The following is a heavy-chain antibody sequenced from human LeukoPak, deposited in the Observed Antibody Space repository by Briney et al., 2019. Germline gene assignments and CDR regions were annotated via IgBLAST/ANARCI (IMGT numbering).Heavy chain of an antibody. CDR2: ISYDGSNK. D-gene: IGHD3-3*01. Sequence: GRSLRLSCAASGFTFSSYAMHWVRQAPGKGLEWVAVISYDGSNKYYADSVKGRFTISRDNSKNTLYLQMNSLRAEDTAVYYCAHQGDDFWSGYHPYYMGVWGKGTTVTVSS. CDR1: GFTFSSYA. V-gene: IGHV3-30-3*01. CDR3: AHQGDDFWSGYHPYYMGV. J-gene: IGHJ6*03.